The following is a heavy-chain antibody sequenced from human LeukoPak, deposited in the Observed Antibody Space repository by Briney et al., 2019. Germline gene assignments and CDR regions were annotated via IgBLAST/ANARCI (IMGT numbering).Heavy chain of an antibody. V-gene: IGHV3-23*01. D-gene: IGHD1-26*01. CDR2: ISGSGGST. Sequence: PGGSLRLSCAASGFNFSSYAMSWLRQAPGKGLECVAAISGSGGSTYYADSVKGRFTISRDNPKNTLYLQMNSLRAEETAVYYCAKEGGSYYSPQRRPYWGQGTLVTVSS. CDR1: GFNFSSYA. J-gene: IGHJ4*02. CDR3: AKEGGSYYSPQRRPY.